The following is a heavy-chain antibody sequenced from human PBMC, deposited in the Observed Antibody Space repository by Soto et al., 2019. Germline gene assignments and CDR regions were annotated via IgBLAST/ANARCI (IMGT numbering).Heavy chain of an antibody. CDR3: ARELLWFGENDAFDI. Sequence: ASVKVSCKASGYTFTSYAMHWVRQAPGQRLEWMGWINAGNGNTKYSQKFQGRVTITRDTSASTAYMELSSLRSEDTAVYYCARELLWFGENDAFDIWGQGTMVTVSS. D-gene: IGHD3-10*01. CDR2: INAGNGNT. V-gene: IGHV1-3*01. J-gene: IGHJ3*02. CDR1: GYTFTSYA.